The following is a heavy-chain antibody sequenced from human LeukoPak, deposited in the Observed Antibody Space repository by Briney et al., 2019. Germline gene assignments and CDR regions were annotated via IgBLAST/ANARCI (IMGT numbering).Heavy chain of an antibody. CDR3: ARDTSIAAAGNWFDP. J-gene: IGHJ5*02. Sequence: ASVKVSCKASGYTFTSYGISWVRQAPGQGLEWMGWISAYNGNTNYAQKLRGRVTMTTDTSTSTAYMELRSLRSDDTAVYYCARDTSIAAAGNWFDPWGQGTLVTVSS. D-gene: IGHD6-13*01. V-gene: IGHV1-18*01. CDR2: ISAYNGNT. CDR1: GYTFTSYG.